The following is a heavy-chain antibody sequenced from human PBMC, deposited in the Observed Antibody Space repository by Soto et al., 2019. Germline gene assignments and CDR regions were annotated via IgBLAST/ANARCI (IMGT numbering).Heavy chain of an antibody. V-gene: IGHV3-7*01. Sequence: EVQLVESGGGLVQPGGSLRLSCAVSGITFSTYWMSWFRQAPGKGLEWVANIREDGSDVNYVDSVKGRFTISIDNTKYSLYLQMNSLRDGDTAMYYCVGGWGWHFDLWGRGTLVTVSS. J-gene: IGHJ2*01. CDR1: GITFSTYW. CDR3: VGGWGWHFDL. CDR2: IREDGSDV. D-gene: IGHD3-16*01.